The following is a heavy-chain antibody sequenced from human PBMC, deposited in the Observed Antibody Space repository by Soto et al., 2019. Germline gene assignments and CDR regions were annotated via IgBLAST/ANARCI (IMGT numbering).Heavy chain of an antibody. D-gene: IGHD2-15*01. CDR2: ISGSGGST. J-gene: IGHJ3*02. Sequence: GGSLRLSCAASGFTFSSYAMSWVRQAPGKGLEWVSAISGSGGSTYYAASVKGRFTISRDNSKNTLYLQMNSLRAEDTAVYYCASRSPSYPFAISGQGTTVTVSS. CDR3: ASRSPSYPFAI. CDR1: GFTFSSYA. V-gene: IGHV3-23*01.